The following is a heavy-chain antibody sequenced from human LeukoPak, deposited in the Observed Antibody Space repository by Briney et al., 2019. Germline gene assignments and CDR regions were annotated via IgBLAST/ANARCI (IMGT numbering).Heavy chain of an antibody. D-gene: IGHD1-26*01. CDR1: GFIFSNYA. Sequence: GGSLRLSCAASGFIFSNYAMSWVRQAPGEGLEWVSVIVGSGDSTYYADSVKGRFTISGDNSKNTLYLQMNSLSAEDTAVYYCAKGRGSANSGSNYWGQGTQVTVSS. V-gene: IGHV3-23*01. CDR3: AKGRGSANSGSNY. J-gene: IGHJ4*02. CDR2: IVGSGDST.